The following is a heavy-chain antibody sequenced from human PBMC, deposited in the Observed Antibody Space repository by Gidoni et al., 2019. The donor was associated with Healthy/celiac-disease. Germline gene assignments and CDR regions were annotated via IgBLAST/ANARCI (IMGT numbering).Heavy chain of an antibody. Sequence: YYNPSLKSRVTISVDTSKNQFSLKLSSVTAADTAVYYCAREWELQRYYFDYWGQGTLVTVSS. CDR3: AREWELQRYYFDY. V-gene: IGHV4-39*01. D-gene: IGHD3-10*01. J-gene: IGHJ4*02.